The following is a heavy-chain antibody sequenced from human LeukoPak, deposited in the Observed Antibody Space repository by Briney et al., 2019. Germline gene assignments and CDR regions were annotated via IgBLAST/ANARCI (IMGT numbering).Heavy chain of an antibody. V-gene: IGHV3-23*01. CDR3: AKAPYSGSYYYGMDV. J-gene: IGHJ6*02. CDR2: IVGSGDIT. CDR1: GFTFSSYA. Sequence: GGSLRLSCAASGFTFSSYAMSWVRQAPGKGLEWVSGIVGSGDITYYADSVRGRLTISRDNSKNTLYLQMNSLRAEDTAVYYCAKAPYSGSYYYGMDVWGQGTTVTVSS. D-gene: IGHD2-15*01.